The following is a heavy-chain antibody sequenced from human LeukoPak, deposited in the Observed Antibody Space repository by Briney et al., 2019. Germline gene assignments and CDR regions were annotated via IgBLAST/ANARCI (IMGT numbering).Heavy chain of an antibody. CDR1: GFTFTNYW. D-gene: IGHD5-12*01. Sequence: GGSLRLSCAASGFTFTNYWMSWVRQAPGKGLEWVSAISGSGGSTYYADSVKGRFTISRDNSKNTLYLQMNSLRAEDTAVYYCANPAYSGYDNYWGQGTLVTVSS. CDR3: ANPAYSGYDNY. J-gene: IGHJ4*02. V-gene: IGHV3-23*01. CDR2: ISGSGGST.